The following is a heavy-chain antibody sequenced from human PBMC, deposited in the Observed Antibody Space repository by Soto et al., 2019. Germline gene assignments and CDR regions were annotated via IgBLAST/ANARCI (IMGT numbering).Heavy chain of an antibody. CDR2: IYYSGST. Sequence: SDTLSLTCTVSCGSISSSSYFWGWIRQPPGKGLEWIGSIYYSGSTYYNPSLKSRVTVSVDTSKNQFSLKLSSVTAADTAVYYCARHPSDFWFDPWGQGTLVTVS. CDR1: CGSISSSSYF. V-gene: IGHV4-39*01. J-gene: IGHJ5*02. D-gene: IGHD2-21*02. CDR3: ARHPSDFWFDP.